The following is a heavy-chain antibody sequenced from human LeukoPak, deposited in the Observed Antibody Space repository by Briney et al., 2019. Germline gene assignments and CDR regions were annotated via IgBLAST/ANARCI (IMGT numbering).Heavy chain of an antibody. J-gene: IGHJ6*04. CDR2: INAGNGNT. CDR3: ATYYGSGGYHSDYYYYGMDV. V-gene: IGHV1-3*01. CDR1: GYTFTSYA. Sequence: ASVKVSCKASGYTFTSYAMHWVRQAPGQRLEWMGWINAGNGNTKCSEKFQGRVTITRDTSASTAYMELSSLRSEDTAVYFCATYYGSGGYHSDYYYYGMDVWGKGTTVTVSS. D-gene: IGHD3-10*01.